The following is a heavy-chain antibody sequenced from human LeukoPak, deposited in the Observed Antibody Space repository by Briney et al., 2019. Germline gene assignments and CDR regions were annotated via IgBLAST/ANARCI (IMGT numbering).Heavy chain of an antibody. CDR1: GFTFSSYW. Sequence: GGSLGLSCAASGFTFSSYWMHWVRQAPGKGLVWVSRINTDGSSTSYADSVKGRFTISRDNAKNTLYLQMNSLRAEDTAVYYCARVSSSSWWALDYWGQGTLVTVSS. D-gene: IGHD6-13*01. V-gene: IGHV3-74*01. CDR3: ARVSSSSWWALDY. J-gene: IGHJ4*02. CDR2: INTDGSST.